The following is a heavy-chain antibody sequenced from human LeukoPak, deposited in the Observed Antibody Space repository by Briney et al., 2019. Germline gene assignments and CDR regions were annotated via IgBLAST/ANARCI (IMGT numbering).Heavy chain of an antibody. J-gene: IGHJ5*02. D-gene: IGHD3-10*01. CDR2: IYYSGST. CDR3: ARLWFGENWFDP. CDR1: GGSISSYY. Sequence: ASETLSLTCTVSGGSISSYYWSWIRQPPGKGLERIGYIYYSGSTNYNPSLKSRVTISVDTSKNQFSLKLSSVTAADTAVYYCARLWFGENWFDPWGQGTLVTVSS. V-gene: IGHV4-59*08.